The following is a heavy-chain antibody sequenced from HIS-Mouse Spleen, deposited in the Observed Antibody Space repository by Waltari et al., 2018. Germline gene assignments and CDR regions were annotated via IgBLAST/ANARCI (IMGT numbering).Heavy chain of an antibody. V-gene: IGHV2-70*15. CDR1: GFSLSTSGMC. J-gene: IGHJ4*02. CDR3: ARIAEGYTSGWYAFDY. D-gene: IGHD6-19*01. CDR2: NDWDDDT. Sequence: QVTLRESGPALVKPTQTLTLTCTFSGFSLSTSGMCVSWIRQPPGKALEWHARNDWDDDTYYSTTLKTRLTISRDTSKNQVVLTMTNMDPLDAATYYCARIAEGYTSGWYAFDYWGQGTLVTVSS.